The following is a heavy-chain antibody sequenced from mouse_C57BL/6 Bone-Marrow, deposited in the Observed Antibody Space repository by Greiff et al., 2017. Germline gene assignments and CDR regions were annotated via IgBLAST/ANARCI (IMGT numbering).Heavy chain of an antibody. J-gene: IGHJ3*01. Sequence: VQLQQSGPELVKPGASVKISCTASGYSFTDYNMNWVKQSNGKSLEWIGVINPNYGTTSYNQKFKGTATLTVDQSSSTAYMQLNSLTSEDSAVYYCAREEDIYYDPAWFAYWGQGTLVTVSA. CDR3: AREEDIYYDPAWFAY. V-gene: IGHV1-39*01. CDR2: INPNYGTT. CDR1: GYSFTDYN. D-gene: IGHD2-4*01.